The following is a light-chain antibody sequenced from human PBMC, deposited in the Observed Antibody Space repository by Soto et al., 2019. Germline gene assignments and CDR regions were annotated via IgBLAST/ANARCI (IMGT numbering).Light chain of an antibody. CDR3: QQSFNRPWT. J-gene: IGKJ1*01. V-gene: IGKV1-39*01. CDR1: QSISRY. CDR2: AAS. Sequence: EIQMTQSPSSLSASVRDRVSITCRASQSISRYLHWYQQKPGEAPKVLIYAASSLQSGVPSRFSGSGSGTDFTLTISSLQPEDFATYYCQQSFNRPWTFGQGTKVDIK.